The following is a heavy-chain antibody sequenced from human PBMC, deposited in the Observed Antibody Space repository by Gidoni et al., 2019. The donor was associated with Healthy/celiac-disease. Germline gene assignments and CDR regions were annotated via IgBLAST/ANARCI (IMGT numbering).Heavy chain of an antibody. CDR1: GYTFTSYY. J-gene: IGHJ3*02. Sequence: QVQLVQSGAEVKKPGASVKVSCKASGYTFTSYYMHWVRQAPGQGLEWMGIINPSGGSTSYAQKFQGRVTMTRDTSTSTVYMELSSLRSEDTAVYYCARARYYYDSSGSKAYAFDIWGQGTMVTVSS. CDR2: INPSGGST. CDR3: ARARYYYDSSGSKAYAFDI. D-gene: IGHD3-22*01. V-gene: IGHV1-46*01.